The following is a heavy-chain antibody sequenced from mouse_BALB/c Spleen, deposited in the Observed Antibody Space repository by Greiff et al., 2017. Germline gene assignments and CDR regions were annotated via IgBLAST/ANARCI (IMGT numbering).Heavy chain of an antibody. D-gene: IGHD1-1*01. CDR1: GYTFTSYW. V-gene: IGHV1-69*02. CDR3: ARRKSITTVVNYAMDY. Sequence: QVQLQQPGAELVKPGASVKLSCKASGYTFTSYWMHLVKQRPGQGLEWIGEIDPSDSYTNYNQKFKGKATLTVDKSSSTAYMQLSSLTSEDSAVYYCARRKSITTVVNYAMDYWGQGTSVTVSS. J-gene: IGHJ4*01. CDR2: IDPSDSYT.